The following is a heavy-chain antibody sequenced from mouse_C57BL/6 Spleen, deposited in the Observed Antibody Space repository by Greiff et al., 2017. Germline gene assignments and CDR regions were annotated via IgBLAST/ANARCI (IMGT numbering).Heavy chain of an antibody. CDR3: ARATTEVAMEY. D-gene: IGHD1-1*01. Sequence: QVQLQQSGAELMKPGASVKLSCKATGYTFTGSWIEWVKPRPGHGLEWIGEILPGSGSTNYNEKFKGKATFTAGTSSTTAYLQLSSLTTEDSAIYYCARATTEVAMEYWGQGTSGTVSS. CDR1: GYTFTGSW. J-gene: IGHJ4*01. V-gene: IGHV1-9*01. CDR2: ILPGSGST.